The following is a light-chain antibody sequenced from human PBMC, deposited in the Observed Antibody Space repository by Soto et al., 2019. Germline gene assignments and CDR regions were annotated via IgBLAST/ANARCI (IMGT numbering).Light chain of an antibody. Sequence: QSALTQPASVSGSPGQSITISCTGTSSDVGGYNYVSWYQRHPGKAPKLMIYDVSNRPSGVSNRFSGSKSGNTASLTISGLQAEGEADYYCSSYTSSSTPVVFGGGTKLTVL. CDR2: DVS. CDR3: SSYTSSSTPVV. CDR1: SSDVGGYNY. V-gene: IGLV2-14*01. J-gene: IGLJ2*01.